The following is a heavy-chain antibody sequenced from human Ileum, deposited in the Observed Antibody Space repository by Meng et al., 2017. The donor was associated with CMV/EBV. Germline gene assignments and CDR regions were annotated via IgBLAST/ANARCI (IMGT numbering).Heavy chain of an antibody. CDR1: EYTFSSFT. D-gene: IGHD4-17*01. J-gene: IGHJ4*02. Sequence: SVKVSFKTSEYTFSSFTIDWVRKAPGQGLEWMGHIVPIYETTTYAQEFQGRVSIPEDKSTGTAYMELTSLQSEDTADYYCARERDYDDLDYWGQGTLVTVSS. CDR2: IVPIYETT. CDR3: ARERDYDDLDY. V-gene: IGHV1-69*06.